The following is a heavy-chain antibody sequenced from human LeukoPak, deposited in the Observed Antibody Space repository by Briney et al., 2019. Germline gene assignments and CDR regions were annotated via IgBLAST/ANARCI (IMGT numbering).Heavy chain of an antibody. CDR1: GFTVSSNY. CDR3: ASASSGWSNFDY. J-gene: IGHJ4*02. D-gene: IGHD6-19*01. V-gene: IGHV3-53*01. CDR2: IYSGGSK. Sequence: PGGSLRLSCAASGFTVSSNYMSWVRQAPGKGLEWVSVIYSGGSKYYADSVKGRFTISRDNSKNTLYLQKNSLRAEDAAVYYCASASSGWSNFDYWGQGTLVTVSS.